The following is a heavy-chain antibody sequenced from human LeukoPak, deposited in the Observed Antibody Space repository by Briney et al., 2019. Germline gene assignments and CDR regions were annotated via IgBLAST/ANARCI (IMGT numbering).Heavy chain of an antibody. V-gene: IGHV1-18*04. D-gene: IGHD3-9*01. CDR3: ARDILTGYLFDY. Sequence: ASVKVSCKASGYTLTSYGISWVRQAPGQGLEWMGWISAYNGNTNYAQKLQGRVTMTTDTSTSTAYMELRSLRSDDTAVYYCARDILTGYLFDYWGQGTLVTVSS. CDR2: ISAYNGNT. J-gene: IGHJ4*02. CDR1: GYTLTSYG.